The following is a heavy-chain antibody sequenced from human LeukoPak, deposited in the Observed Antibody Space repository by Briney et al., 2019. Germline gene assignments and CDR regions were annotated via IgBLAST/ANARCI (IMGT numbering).Heavy chain of an antibody. CDR3: ARDLSGMDV. CDR1: GFTFSSYG. Sequence: PGRSLRLSCAASGFTFSSYGMHWVRQAPGKGLEWVAVIWYDGSNKYYADSVKGRFTISRDNSKNTLYLQTNSLRAEDTAVYYCARDLSGMDVWGKGTTVTVSS. CDR2: IWYDGSNK. V-gene: IGHV3-33*01. J-gene: IGHJ6*04.